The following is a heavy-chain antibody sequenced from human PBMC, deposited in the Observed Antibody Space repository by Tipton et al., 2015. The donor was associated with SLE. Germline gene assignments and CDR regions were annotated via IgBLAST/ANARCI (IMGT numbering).Heavy chain of an antibody. Sequence: TLSLTCTVSGGSFRSSSYYWGWIRPPPGKGLEWIGSLYVPEGSTYYHPSLNTRVTISLDTSKNQFFLRLSSVTAADTAVYFCARRLGRANDGFDIWGQGTMVTVSS. V-gene: IGHV4-39*07. J-gene: IGHJ3*02. CDR2: LYVPEGST. CDR1: GGSFRSSSYY. CDR3: ARRLGRANDGFDI. D-gene: IGHD6-19*01.